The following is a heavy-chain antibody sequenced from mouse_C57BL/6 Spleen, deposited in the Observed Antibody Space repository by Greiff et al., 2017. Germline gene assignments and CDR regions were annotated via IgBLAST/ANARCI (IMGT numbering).Heavy chain of an antibody. CDR2: IDPSDSYT. Sequence: QVQLQQPGAELVKPGASVKLSCKASGYTFTSYWMQWVKQRPGQGLEWIGEIDPSDSYTNYNQKFKGKATLTVDTSSSTAYMQLSSLTSEDSAVYYCARSLWLRFAYWGQGTLVTVSA. CDR1: GYTFTSYW. J-gene: IGHJ3*01. CDR3: ARSLWLRFAY. V-gene: IGHV1-50*01. D-gene: IGHD2-2*01.